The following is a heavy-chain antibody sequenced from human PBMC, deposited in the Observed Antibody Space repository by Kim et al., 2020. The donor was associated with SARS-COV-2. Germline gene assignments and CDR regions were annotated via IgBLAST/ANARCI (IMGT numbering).Heavy chain of an antibody. CDR2: IYPGDSDT. V-gene: IGHV5-51*01. CDR1: GYSFTSYW. J-gene: IGHJ5*02. CDR3: ARLALLWFGERNWFDP. D-gene: IGHD3-10*01. Sequence: GESLKISCKGSGYSFTSYWIGWVRQMPGKGLEWMGIIYPGDSDTRYSPSFQGQVTISADKSISTAYLQWSGLKASDTAMYYCARLALLWFGERNWFDPWGQGTLVTVSS.